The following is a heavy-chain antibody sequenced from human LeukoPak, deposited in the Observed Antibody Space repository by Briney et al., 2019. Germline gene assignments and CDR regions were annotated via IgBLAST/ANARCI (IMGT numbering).Heavy chain of an antibody. V-gene: IGHV3-33*01. D-gene: IGHD3-10*01. Sequence: GGSLRLSCVASGFMFSVYGMHWVRQAPGKGLEWVAVIWNDGSNKYYADSVKGRFTISRDNSKNTLYLQMNSLRAEGTAVYSCARASGPFDYWGQGTLVTVSS. J-gene: IGHJ4*02. CDR3: ARASGPFDY. CDR1: GFMFSVYG. CDR2: IWNDGSNK.